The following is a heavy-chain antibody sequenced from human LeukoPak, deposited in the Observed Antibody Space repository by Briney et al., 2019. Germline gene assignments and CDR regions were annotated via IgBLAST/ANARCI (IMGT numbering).Heavy chain of an antibody. CDR3: ARTVRGAFDI. V-gene: IGHV4-59*01. CDR2: IYYSGST. Sequence: SETLSLTCTVSGGSISSYYWSWIRQPPGKGLEWIGYIYYSGSTNYNPSLKSRVTISVDTSKNQFSLKLSSVTAADTAVYYCARTVRGAFDIWGQGTRVTVSS. D-gene: IGHD3-10*01. CDR1: GGSISSYY. J-gene: IGHJ3*02.